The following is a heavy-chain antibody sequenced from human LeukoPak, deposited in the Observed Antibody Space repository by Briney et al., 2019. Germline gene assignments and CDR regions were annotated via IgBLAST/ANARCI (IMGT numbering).Heavy chain of an antibody. CDR2: ISYNGSHQ. CDR1: GFTFSTYA. J-gene: IGHJ4*02. CDR3: ATSIRRITISS. Sequence: AGGSLGLSCAASGFTFSTYAMHWVRQAPGKGLEWLTVISYNGSHQYYSDSVRGRFTISRDNSRNSVFLQINRLRPEDTAVYYCATSIRRITISSWGQGTLVTVSS. D-gene: IGHD3-3*01. V-gene: IGHV3-30*04.